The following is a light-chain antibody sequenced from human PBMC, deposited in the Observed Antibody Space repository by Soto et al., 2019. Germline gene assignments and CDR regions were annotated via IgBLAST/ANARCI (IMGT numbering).Light chain of an antibody. V-gene: IGLV2-14*03. J-gene: IGLJ3*02. CDR1: SSDVGGYDH. CDR2: DVT. CDR3: SSYTNKDTLL. Sequence: QSALTQPASVSGSPGQSITISCIGTSSDVGGYDHVSWYQQHPGKAPKLIIYDVTVRPSGISRRFSGSKSDNTASLAVSGLQPEDEADYYCSSYTNKDTLLFGGGTKVTVL.